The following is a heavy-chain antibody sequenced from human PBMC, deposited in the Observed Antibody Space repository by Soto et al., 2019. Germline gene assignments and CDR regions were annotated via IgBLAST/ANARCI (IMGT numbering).Heavy chain of an antibody. CDR3: ARDGYGGPHHHHYLQDV. CDR2: ISSSSSTI. D-gene: IGHD5-12*01. CDR1: GFTFSSYS. Sequence: PGGSLRLSCAASGFTFSSYSMNWVRQAPGKGLEWVSYISSSSSTIYYADSVKGRFTISRDNAKNSLYLQMNSLRAEDTAVYYWARDGYGGPHHHHYLQDVCGKGTTVTVSS. V-gene: IGHV3-48*01. J-gene: IGHJ6*04.